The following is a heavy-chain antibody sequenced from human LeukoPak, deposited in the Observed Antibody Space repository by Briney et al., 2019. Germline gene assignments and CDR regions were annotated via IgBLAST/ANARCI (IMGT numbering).Heavy chain of an antibody. J-gene: IGHJ4*02. D-gene: IGHD6-13*01. CDR1: RFTFNSYA. CDR2: ISGDGNT. CDR3: ARESSNWPLDY. V-gene: IGHV3-23*03. Sequence: GGSLRLSCAASRFTFNSYAMSWVRQAPGKGLEWVSMISGDGNTYYVDSVKGRFTISRDNSKNTLYLQMNSLRVEDTAVYYCARESSNWPLDYWGQGTLVTVSS.